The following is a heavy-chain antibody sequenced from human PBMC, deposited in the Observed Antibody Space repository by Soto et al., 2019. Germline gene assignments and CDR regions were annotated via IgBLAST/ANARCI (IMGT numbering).Heavy chain of an antibody. V-gene: IGHV6-1*01. CDR1: GDSVSSNSAA. Sequence: SQTLSLTCAISGDSVSSNSAAWNWIRQSPSRGLEWLGRTYYRSKWYNDYAVSVKSRITINPDTSKNQFSLQLSSVTPEDTAVYYCARHRGYCSGGSCYSDAFDIWGQGTMVTVSS. D-gene: IGHD2-15*01. CDR2: TYYRSKWYN. CDR3: ARHRGYCSGGSCYSDAFDI. J-gene: IGHJ3*02.